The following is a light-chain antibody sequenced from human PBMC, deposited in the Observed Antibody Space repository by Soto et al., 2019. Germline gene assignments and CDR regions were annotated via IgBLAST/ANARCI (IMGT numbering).Light chain of an antibody. CDR3: QQRSKWIT. J-gene: IGKJ5*01. Sequence: EIVLTQAPATLSLSPGERATLSCRASQSVSSYLAWYQQKPGQAPRLLIYDASNRATGIPARFSGSGSGTDFTLTISSLEPEDFAVYYCQQRSKWITFGQGPRLEIK. CDR1: QSVSSY. CDR2: DAS. V-gene: IGKV3-11*01.